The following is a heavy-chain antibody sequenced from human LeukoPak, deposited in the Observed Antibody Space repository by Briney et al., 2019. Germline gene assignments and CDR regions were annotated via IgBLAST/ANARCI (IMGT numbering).Heavy chain of an antibody. J-gene: IGHJ3*02. CDR1: GGTFSSYA. Sequence: ASVKVSCKASGGTFSSYAISWVRQAPGQGLEWMGGIIPIFGTANYAQKFQGRVTITADESTSTAYMELSSLRSEDTAVYYCARGNWNHKAFDIWGQGTMVTVSS. V-gene: IGHV1-69*13. CDR2: IIPIFGTA. CDR3: ARGNWNHKAFDI. D-gene: IGHD1-14*01.